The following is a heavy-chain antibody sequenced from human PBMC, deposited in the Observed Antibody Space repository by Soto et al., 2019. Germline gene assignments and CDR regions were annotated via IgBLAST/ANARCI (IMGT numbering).Heavy chain of an antibody. Sequence: QVQLVQSGAEVKKPGASVKVSCKASGYTFTSYYMHWVRQAPGQGLEWMGIINPSGGSTSYAQKFQGRVTRTRDTSTSTVYMELSSLRSEDTAEYDCARDRHSNSYYFDYWGQGTLVTVSS. CDR1: GYTFTSYY. D-gene: IGHD4-4*01. CDR2: INPSGGST. CDR3: ARDRHSNSYYFDY. V-gene: IGHV1-46*03. J-gene: IGHJ4*02.